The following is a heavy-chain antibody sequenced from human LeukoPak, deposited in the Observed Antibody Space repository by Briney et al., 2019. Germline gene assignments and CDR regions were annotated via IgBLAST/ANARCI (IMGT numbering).Heavy chain of an antibody. D-gene: IGHD4-17*01. J-gene: IGHJ4*02. CDR3: ARYGDYDWYFDY. Sequence: SETLSLTCTVSGGSISSSSYDWGWIRQPPGKGLEWIGSIYYSGSTYYNPSLKSRVTISVDTSKNQFSLKLSSVTAADTAVYYCARYGDYDWYFDYWGQGTLVTVSS. CDR1: GGSISSSSYD. CDR2: IYYSGST. V-gene: IGHV4-39*01.